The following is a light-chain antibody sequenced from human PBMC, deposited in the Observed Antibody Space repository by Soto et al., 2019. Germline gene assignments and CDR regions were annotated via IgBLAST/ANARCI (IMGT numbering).Light chain of an antibody. J-gene: IGLJ1*01. CDR1: SRDVGSYNL. CDR2: EVS. V-gene: IGLV2-23*02. CDR3: CSYAGSRIYYV. Sequence: QSALTQPASVSGSPGQSITISCTGTSRDVGSYNLVSWYQQHPGKAPKLMIFEVSKRPSGVSNRFSGSKSGNTTSLTISGLQAEDEADYYCCSYAGSRIYYVFGTGTKLTVL.